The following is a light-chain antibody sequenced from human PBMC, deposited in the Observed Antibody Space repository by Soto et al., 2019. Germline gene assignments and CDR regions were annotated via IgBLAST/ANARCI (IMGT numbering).Light chain of an antibody. V-gene: IGKV3-11*01. CDR1: QSVGRH. CDR2: DAS. J-gene: IGKJ4*01. CDR3: QQRSNRPPV. Sequence: EIVLTQSPATLSLSPGERATLSCRASQSVGRHLAWYQQKPGQAPRLLIYDASNRATGVPARFSGSGSGTDFTLSISSLEPEDFAVYYCQQRSNRPPVFGGGTKVDIK.